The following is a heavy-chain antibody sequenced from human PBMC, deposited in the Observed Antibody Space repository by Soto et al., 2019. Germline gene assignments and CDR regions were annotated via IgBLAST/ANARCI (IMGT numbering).Heavy chain of an antibody. D-gene: IGHD4-17*01. V-gene: IGHV3-7*05. J-gene: IGHJ6*02. CDR2: IKQDGSEK. CDR3: ARGMATVTPYYYYYYGMDV. Sequence: GGSLRLSCAASGFTFSSYWMSWVRQAPGKGLKWVANIKQDGSEKYYVDSVKGRFTISRDNAKNSLYLQMNSLRAEDTAVYYCARGMATVTPYYYYYYGMDVWGQGTTVTVSS. CDR1: GFTFSSYW.